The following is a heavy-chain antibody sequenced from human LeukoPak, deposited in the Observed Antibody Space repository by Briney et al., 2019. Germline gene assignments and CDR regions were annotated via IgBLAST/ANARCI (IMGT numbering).Heavy chain of an antibody. V-gene: IGHV4-59*08. CDR1: GGSISSYY. D-gene: IGHD5-12*01. J-gene: IGHJ4*02. CDR3: ARGTIVAPYIDY. Sequence: SETLSLTCTVSGGSISSYYWSWIRQPPGKGLEWIGYIYYSGSTNYNPSLKSRVTISVDTSKRQFSLKLTSVTAADTAVYYCARGTIVAPYIDYWGQGTLVTVSS. CDR2: IYYSGST.